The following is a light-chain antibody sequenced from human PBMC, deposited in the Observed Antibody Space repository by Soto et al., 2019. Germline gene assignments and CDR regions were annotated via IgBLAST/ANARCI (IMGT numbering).Light chain of an antibody. Sequence: QSALTQPASVSGSLGQSITISCTGTSSDIGGYNHVSWYQQHPGKAPKFMIYDVSNRPSGVSNRFSGSKSGNTASLTISGLQAEDEADYYCSSYTTSGTYVFGTGTKVTVL. V-gene: IGLV2-14*03. CDR1: SSDIGGYNH. CDR2: DVS. CDR3: SSYTTSGTYV. J-gene: IGLJ1*01.